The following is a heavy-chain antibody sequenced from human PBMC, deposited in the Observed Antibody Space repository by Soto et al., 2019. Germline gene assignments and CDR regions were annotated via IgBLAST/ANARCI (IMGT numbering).Heavy chain of an antibody. V-gene: IGHV4-31*03. D-gene: IGHD3-10*01. CDR1: GGSISSGGYY. Sequence: QVQLQESGPGLVKPSQTLSLTCTVSGGSISSGGYYWSWIRQHPGKGLEWIGYIYYTGSIYYNPSLQSRVTIQVDTSKNQSSLKLRSVTAADTAVYYCARDLRFRGFYGMDVWGQGTTVTVSS. J-gene: IGHJ6*02. CDR3: ARDLRFRGFYGMDV. CDR2: IYYTGSI.